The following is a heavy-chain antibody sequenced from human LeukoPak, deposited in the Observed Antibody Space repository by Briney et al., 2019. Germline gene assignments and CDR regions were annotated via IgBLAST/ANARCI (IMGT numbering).Heavy chain of an antibody. CDR3: ARARVVVTTEVWSANFDY. V-gene: IGHV3-33*01. CDR1: GFTFSSYG. CDR2: IWYDGSNK. D-gene: IGHD3-22*01. J-gene: IGHJ4*02. Sequence: GGSLRLSCAASGFTFSSYGMHWVRQAPGKGLEWVAVIWYDGSNKYYADSVKGRFTISRDNSKNTLYLQMNSLRAEDTAVYYCARARVVVTTEVWSANFDYWGQGTLVTVSS.